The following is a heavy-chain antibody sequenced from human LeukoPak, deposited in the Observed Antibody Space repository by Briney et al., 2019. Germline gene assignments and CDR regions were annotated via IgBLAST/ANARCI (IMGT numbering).Heavy chain of an antibody. CDR3: ARDREQPLNWFDP. CDR2: IYHSGST. CDR1: GGSISSGGYY. J-gene: IGHJ5*02. V-gene: IGHV4-30-2*01. Sequence: SETLSLTCTVSGGSISSGGYYWSWIRQPPGKGLEWIGYIYHSGSTYYNPSLKSRVTISVDRSKNQFSLKLSSVTAADTAVYYCARDREQPLNWFDPWGQGTLVTVSS. D-gene: IGHD1-26*01.